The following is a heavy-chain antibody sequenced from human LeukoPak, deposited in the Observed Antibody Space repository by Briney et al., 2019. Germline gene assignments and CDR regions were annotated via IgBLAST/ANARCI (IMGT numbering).Heavy chain of an antibody. CDR2: ISGSDSST. CDR1: GFTFSSSA. J-gene: IGHJ4*02. Sequence: GGSLRLSCAASGFTFSSSAMSWVRQAPGKGLEWVSTISGSDSSTHYADSVKGRFTISRDNSKNTLYLQMNSLRADDTAVYYCAKSGYNRFDYWGQGTLVTVSS. D-gene: IGHD5-24*01. V-gene: IGHV3-23*01. CDR3: AKSGYNRFDY.